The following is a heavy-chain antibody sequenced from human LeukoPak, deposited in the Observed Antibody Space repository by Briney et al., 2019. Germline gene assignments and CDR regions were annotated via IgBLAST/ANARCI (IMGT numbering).Heavy chain of an antibody. CDR2: IYYSGST. Sequence: KSSETLSLTCTVSGGSISSNNYYWGWIRQPPGKGLEWIGSIYYSGSTYYNPSLKSRVTISVDTSKNQFSLKLSSVTAADTAVYYCARLRPGITMVRGVIRHEYYFDYWGQGTLVTVSS. V-gene: IGHV4-39*07. J-gene: IGHJ4*02. CDR3: ARLRPGITMVRGVIRHEYYFDY. D-gene: IGHD3-10*01. CDR1: GGSISSNNYY.